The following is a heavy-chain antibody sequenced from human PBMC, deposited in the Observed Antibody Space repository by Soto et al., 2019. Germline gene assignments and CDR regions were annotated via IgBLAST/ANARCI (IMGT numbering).Heavy chain of an antibody. J-gene: IGHJ4*02. V-gene: IGHV4-34*01. CDR1: GGSFSGYY. D-gene: IGHD5-12*01. Sequence: SETLSLTCAVYGGSFSGYYWSWIRQPPGKGLEWIGEINQSGSTNYNPSLKSRVTISVDTSKNQFSLKLSSVTAADTAVYYCARGISRARVAPMAYWGQGTLVTVSS. CDR2: INQSGST. CDR3: ARGISRARVAPMAY.